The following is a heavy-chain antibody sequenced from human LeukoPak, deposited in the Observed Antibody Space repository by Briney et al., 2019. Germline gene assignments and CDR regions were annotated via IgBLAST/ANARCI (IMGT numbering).Heavy chain of an antibody. CDR1: GGSISSSSYY. V-gene: IGHV4-39*01. Sequence: SETLSPTCTVSGGSISSSSYYWGWIRQPPGKGLEWIGSIYYSGSTYYNPSLKSRVTISVDTSKNQFSLKLSSVPAADTAVYYCARHYYGSGSYYNAFHYWGQGTLVTVSS. J-gene: IGHJ4*02. D-gene: IGHD3-10*01. CDR2: IYYSGST. CDR3: ARHYYGSGSYYNAFHY.